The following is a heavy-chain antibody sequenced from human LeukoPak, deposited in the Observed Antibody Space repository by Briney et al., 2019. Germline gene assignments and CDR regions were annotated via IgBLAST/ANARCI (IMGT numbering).Heavy chain of an antibody. CDR2: IYYSGNT. D-gene: IGHD3-22*01. Sequence: PSETLSLTCTVSAGSISSDSYYWGWIRQPPGKGLEWIGTIYYSGNTYYNPSLKSRLTISVDTSKNQFSLKLRSVTAADTALYYCASTSPKYYYESSGYSSLFDNWGQGTLVTVSS. CDR1: AGSISSDSYY. CDR3: ASTSPKYYYESSGYSSLFDN. V-gene: IGHV4-39*07. J-gene: IGHJ4*02.